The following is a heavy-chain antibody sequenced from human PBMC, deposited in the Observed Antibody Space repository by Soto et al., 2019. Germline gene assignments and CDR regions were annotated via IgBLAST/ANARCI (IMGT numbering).Heavy chain of an antibody. CDR3: AARNFEY. Sequence: EVQILESGGGLVQPGGSLRLSCAASGFTFSIYGLTWVRQAPGKGLEWVSLINADGATTYYANSVKGRFTISRDNSENTLYLQMNSLRVEDTAVYYCAARNFEYWGQGTLATVSS. CDR1: GFTFSIYG. J-gene: IGHJ4*02. CDR2: INADGATT. V-gene: IGHV3-23*01.